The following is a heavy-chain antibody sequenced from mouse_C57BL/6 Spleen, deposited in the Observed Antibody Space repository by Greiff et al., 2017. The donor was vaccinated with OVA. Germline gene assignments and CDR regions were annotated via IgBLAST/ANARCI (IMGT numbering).Heavy chain of an antibody. CDR2: IHPNSGST. CDR1: GYTFTTYW. CDR3: ARGGAYYSDYVGWYFDV. V-gene: IGHV1-64*01. Sequence: QVHVKQPGADLVKPGASVKLSCKASGYTFTTYWMHWVKQRPGQGLEWIGMIHPNSGSTNYNVKFKNKATLTVDKSSSTAYMQLSSLTSEDSAVYYCARGGAYYSDYVGWYFDVWGSGTTVTVSS. D-gene: IGHD2-5*01. J-gene: IGHJ1*01.